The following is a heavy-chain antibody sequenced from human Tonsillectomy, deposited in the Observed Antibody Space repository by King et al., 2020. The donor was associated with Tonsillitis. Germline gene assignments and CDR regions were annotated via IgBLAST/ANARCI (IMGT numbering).Heavy chain of an antibody. V-gene: IGHV3-30*04. D-gene: IGHD3-22*01. CDR1: GFTFSSYA. J-gene: IGHJ5*02. Sequence: HVQLVESGGGVVQPGRSLRLSCAASGFTFSSYAIHWVRQAPGKGLEWVAVISYDGSNKYYADSVKGRFTISRDNSKNTRYMQMNSLRAEDTAVYYCARGAYYYASSGYFLGPSWGQGTLVTVSS. CDR3: ARGAYYYASSGYFLGPS. CDR2: ISYDGSNK.